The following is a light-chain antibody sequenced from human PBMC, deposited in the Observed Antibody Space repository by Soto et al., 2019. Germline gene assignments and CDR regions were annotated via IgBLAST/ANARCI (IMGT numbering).Light chain of an antibody. CDR1: QSVSSNY. V-gene: IGKV3D-20*01. CDR3: LHYGPSWWT. CDR2: GAS. Sequence: DIVLTQSPATLSLSPGERATLSCGASQSVSSNYFAWYQQKPGLAPRLLIYGASIRANGIPDRFSGSGSGTDFTLTITRLEPEDLAVDYCLHYGPSWWTFGQGNNVEIK. J-gene: IGKJ1*01.